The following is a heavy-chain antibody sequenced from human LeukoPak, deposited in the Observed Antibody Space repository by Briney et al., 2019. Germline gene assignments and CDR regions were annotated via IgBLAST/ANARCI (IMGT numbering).Heavy chain of an antibody. V-gene: IGHV5-51*01. D-gene: IGHD3-10*01. J-gene: IGHJ6*03. CDR2: IYPGDSDT. CDR3: ARTSYGSGSYYNPHYYYYYMDV. CDR1: GYSFTSYW. Sequence: GESLKISCKGSGYSFTSYWIGWVRQMPGKGLEWMGIIYPGDSDTRYSPSFQGQVTISADKSISTAYLQWSSLKASDTAMYYCARTSYGSGSYYNPHYYYYYMDVWGKGTTVTVSS.